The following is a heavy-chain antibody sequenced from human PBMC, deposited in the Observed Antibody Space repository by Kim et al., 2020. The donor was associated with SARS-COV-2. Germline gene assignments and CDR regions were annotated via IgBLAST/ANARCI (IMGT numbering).Heavy chain of an antibody. V-gene: IGHV3-23*01. Sequence: ADPMKARLTISGNTSKNTLYLQMNSLRAEDTAVYYCANHSSSWFHYLDYWGQGTLVTVSS. CDR3: ANHSSSWFHYLDY. J-gene: IGHJ4*02. D-gene: IGHD6-13*01.